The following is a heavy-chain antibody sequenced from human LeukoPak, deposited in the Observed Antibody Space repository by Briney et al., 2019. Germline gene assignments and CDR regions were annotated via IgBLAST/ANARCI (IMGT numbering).Heavy chain of an antibody. CDR2: IYHSGST. CDR1: GGSISSYY. J-gene: IGHJ5*02. D-gene: IGHD6-25*01. Sequence: SETLSLTCTVSGGSISSYYWSWIRQPPGKGLEWIGYIYHSGSTYYNPSLKSRVTISVDRSKNQFSLKLSSVTAADTAVYYCAREAHGGTGWFDPWGQGTLVTVSS. CDR3: AREAHGGTGWFDP. V-gene: IGHV4-59*12.